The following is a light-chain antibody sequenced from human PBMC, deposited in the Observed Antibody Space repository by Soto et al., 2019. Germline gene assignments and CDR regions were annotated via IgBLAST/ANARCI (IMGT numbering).Light chain of an antibody. CDR3: GTWDTSLSAWL. CDR1: SSNIGNNY. J-gene: IGLJ2*01. CDR2: DND. V-gene: IGLV1-51*01. Sequence: QSVLTQPPSVSAAPGQKVTISCSGSSSNIGNNYVSWYQQLPGTAPQLLIYDNDNRPSGIPDRFSGSKSATSATLGISGLQTGDEADYYCGTWDTSLSAWLFGGGTKLTVL.